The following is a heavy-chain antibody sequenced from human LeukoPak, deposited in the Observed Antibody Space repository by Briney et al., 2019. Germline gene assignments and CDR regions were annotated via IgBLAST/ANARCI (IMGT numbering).Heavy chain of an antibody. D-gene: IGHD5-18*01. CDR1: GGSISSYY. Sequence: KSSETLSLTCTVSGGSISSYYWSWIRQPAGKGLEWIGRIYTSGSTNYNPSLKSRVTMSVDTSKNQFSLKLSSVTAADTAVYYCANMGYSYAPGLFDPWGQGTLVTVSS. J-gene: IGHJ5*02. CDR3: ANMGYSYAPGLFDP. V-gene: IGHV4-4*07. CDR2: IYTSGST.